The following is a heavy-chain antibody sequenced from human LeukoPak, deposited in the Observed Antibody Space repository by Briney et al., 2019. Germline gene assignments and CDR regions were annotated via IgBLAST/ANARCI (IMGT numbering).Heavy chain of an antibody. V-gene: IGHV3-48*03. CDR1: GFTFSSYE. CDR2: ISSSGSTI. J-gene: IGHJ4*02. Sequence: GGSLRLSCAASGFTFSSYEMNWVRQAPGKGLEWVSYISSSGSTIYYADSVKGRFTISRDNSKNTLYLQMGSLRAEDMAVYYCARGPYCSSTSCYSYYFDYWGQGTLVTVSS. D-gene: IGHD2-2*01. CDR3: ARGPYCSSTSCYSYYFDY.